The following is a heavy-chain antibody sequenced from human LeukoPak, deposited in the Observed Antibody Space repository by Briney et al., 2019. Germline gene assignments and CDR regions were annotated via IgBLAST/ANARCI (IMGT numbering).Heavy chain of an antibody. CDR1: GGSISSYY. CDR2: IYTSGST. Sequence: RTSETLSLTCTVSGGSISSYYWSWIRQPAGKGLEWIGRIYTSGSTNYNPSLKSRVTMSVDASKNQFSLKLSSVTAADTAVYYCAREAFLEWLFDYWGQGTLVTVSS. CDR3: AREAFLEWLFDY. V-gene: IGHV4-4*07. D-gene: IGHD3-3*02. J-gene: IGHJ4*02.